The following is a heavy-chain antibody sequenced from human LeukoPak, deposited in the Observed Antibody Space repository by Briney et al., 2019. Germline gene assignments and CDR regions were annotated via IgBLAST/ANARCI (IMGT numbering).Heavy chain of an antibody. D-gene: IGHD6-6*01. Sequence: GASVKVSCKASGYTFTSYDINWVRQATGQGLEWMGWINPNSGGTNYAQKFQGRVTMTRDTSISTAYMELSRLRSDDTAVYYCAKGSDSSSPAHKRPQRFGYWGQGTMVTVSS. J-gene: IGHJ3*01. CDR2: INPNSGGT. CDR3: AKGSDSSSPAHKRPQRFGY. CDR1: GYTFTSYD. V-gene: IGHV1-2*02.